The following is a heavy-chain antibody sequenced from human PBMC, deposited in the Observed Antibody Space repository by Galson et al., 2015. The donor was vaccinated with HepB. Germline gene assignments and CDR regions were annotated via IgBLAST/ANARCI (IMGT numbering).Heavy chain of an antibody. CDR2: ISWNSGNI. J-gene: IGHJ4*02. Sequence: SLRLSCAASGFTFEDYAMHWVRQVPGKGLEWVSGISWNSGNIGYADSVKGRFTISRDNAKNSLLLQMTSLRAEDTAFYYCAKERGDSFDYWGQGTLVTVSS. CDR3: AKERGDSFDY. V-gene: IGHV3-9*01. CDR1: GFTFEDYA.